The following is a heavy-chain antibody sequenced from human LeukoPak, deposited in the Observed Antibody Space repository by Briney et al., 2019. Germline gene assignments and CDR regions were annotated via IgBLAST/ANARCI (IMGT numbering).Heavy chain of an antibody. V-gene: IGHV3-21*01. J-gene: IGHJ6*02. CDR1: GFTFSSYS. D-gene: IGHD3-9*01. CDR3: ARDPYYDILTGYPGYYYYYGMDV. CDR2: ISSSSSYI. Sequence: PGGSLRLSCAASGFTFSSYSMNWVRQAPGKGLEWVSSISSSSSYIYYADSVKGRFTISRDSAKNSLYLQMNSLRAEDTAVYYCARDPYYDILTGYPGYYYYYGMDVWGQGTTVTVSS.